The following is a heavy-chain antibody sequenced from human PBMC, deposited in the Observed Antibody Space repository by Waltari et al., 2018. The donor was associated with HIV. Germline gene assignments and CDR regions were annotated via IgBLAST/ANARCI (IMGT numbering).Heavy chain of an antibody. J-gene: IGHJ4*02. CDR3: TKGRRGALFGDE. CDR1: GYSFTDFD. D-gene: IGHD3-3*01. V-gene: IGHV1-8*02. Sequence: QVQLVQSGAEIKQPRASVRVSCTASGYSFTDFDINWVRRAPGRGLAWVGWMNPDNGDAGYGHKFRGRFTLTRDTSTDTAYMEVDNLKSEDTAIYFCTKGRRGALFGDEWGQGTLVTVSS. CDR2: MNPDNGDA.